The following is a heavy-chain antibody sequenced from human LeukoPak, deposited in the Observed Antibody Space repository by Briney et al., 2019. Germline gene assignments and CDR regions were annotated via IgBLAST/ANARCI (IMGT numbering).Heavy chain of an antibody. V-gene: IGHV4-59*01. Sequence: PSETLSLTCAVSGGSISTYSWSWIRQPPGKGLEWIGYIYYTGRTSYNPSLKSRVTISVDTSKNQFSLKLSSVTAADTAMYYCARGYSGTYLTVGYWGQGTLVTVSS. J-gene: IGHJ4*02. CDR2: IYYTGRT. D-gene: IGHD1-26*01. CDR3: ARGYSGTYLTVGY. CDR1: GGSISTYS.